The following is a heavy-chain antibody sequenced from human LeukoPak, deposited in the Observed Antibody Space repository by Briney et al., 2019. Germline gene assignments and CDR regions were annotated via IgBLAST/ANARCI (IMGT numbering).Heavy chain of an antibody. CDR1: GGTFSSYA. Sequence: ASVKVSCKASGGTFSSYAISWVRQAPGQGLEWMGGIIPIFGTANYAQKFQGRVTITADESTSTAYMELSSLRSEDTAVYYCARVPAAINVWFDPWGRGTLVTVSS. J-gene: IGHJ5*02. CDR2: IIPIFGTA. D-gene: IGHD2-2*02. V-gene: IGHV1-69*01. CDR3: ARVPAAINVWFDP.